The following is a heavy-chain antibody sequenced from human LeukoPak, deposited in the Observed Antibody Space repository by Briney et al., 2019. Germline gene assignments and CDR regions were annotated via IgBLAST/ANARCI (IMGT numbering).Heavy chain of an antibody. D-gene: IGHD1-26*01. CDR3: EIAQTWDGLFES. Sequence: GGSLRLSCAASGIAVSCNYMRWVRQTPGKGLEWVSFISINTNTFYADSVRGRFTISRDTSKNTLLLQMNSLRDEDSAIYCCEIAQTWDGLFESWGQGTLVTVSS. J-gene: IGHJ4*02. CDR2: ISINTNT. V-gene: IGHV3-53*01. CDR1: GIAVSCNY.